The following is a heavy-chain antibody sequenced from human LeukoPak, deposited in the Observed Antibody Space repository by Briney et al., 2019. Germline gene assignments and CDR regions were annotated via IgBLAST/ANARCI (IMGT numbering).Heavy chain of an antibody. J-gene: IGHJ4*02. CDR2: IYYSGTA. Sequence: PSETLSLTCTVSGASISSGSYYWSWIRPHPGKGLEWIGYIYYSGTAYYNPSLKSRLTISVDTSENQFSLKLSSVTAADTAVYYCARDRSGRGYSYGFDYWGQGTLVTVSS. CDR1: GASISSGSYY. V-gene: IGHV4-31*03. CDR3: ARDRSGRGYSYGFDY. D-gene: IGHD5-18*01.